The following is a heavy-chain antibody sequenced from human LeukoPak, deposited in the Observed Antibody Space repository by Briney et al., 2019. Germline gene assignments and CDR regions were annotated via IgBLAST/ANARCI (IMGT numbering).Heavy chain of an antibody. CDR2: IYYSGST. J-gene: IGHJ4*02. Sequence: GSLRLSCAASGFTFSSYAMSWVRQAPGKGLEWIGSIYYSGSTYYNPSLKSRVTISVDTSKNQFSLKLSSVTAADTAVYYCARLYSSGRGALGDYWGQGTLVTVSS. V-gene: IGHV4-39*01. CDR3: ARLYSSGRGALGDY. D-gene: IGHD6-19*01. CDR1: GFTFSSYA.